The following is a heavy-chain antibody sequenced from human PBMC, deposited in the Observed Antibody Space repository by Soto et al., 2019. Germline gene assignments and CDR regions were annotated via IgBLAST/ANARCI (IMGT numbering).Heavy chain of an antibody. Sequence: SETLSLTCAVSGGSISSGVHSWSWIRQPPGRGLEWIGYIFQRGITYYTLSLKSRVTISIDRSKNQFSLNLNSVTAADTAVYYRARYNTRLRTYALRDQVTRVTVSS. CDR1: GGSISSGVHS. J-gene: IGHJ4*02. V-gene: IGHV4-30-2*01. D-gene: IGHD1-20*01. CDR2: IFQRGIT. CDR3: ARYNTRLRTYAL.